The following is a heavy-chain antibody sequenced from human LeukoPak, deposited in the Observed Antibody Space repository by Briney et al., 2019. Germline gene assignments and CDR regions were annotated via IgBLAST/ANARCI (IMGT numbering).Heavy chain of an antibody. D-gene: IGHD3-22*01. J-gene: IGHJ4*02. V-gene: IGHV4-59*08. CDR3: ARLGGHYDSSGYFMGFDY. CDR1: GGSISSYY. CDR2: IYYSGST. Sequence: SETLSLTCTVYGGSISSYYWSWIRQPPGKGLEWIGYIYYSGSTSYNPSLKSRVTISVDTSKNQFSLKLSSVTAADTAVYYCARLGGHYDSSGYFMGFDYWGQGTLVTVSS.